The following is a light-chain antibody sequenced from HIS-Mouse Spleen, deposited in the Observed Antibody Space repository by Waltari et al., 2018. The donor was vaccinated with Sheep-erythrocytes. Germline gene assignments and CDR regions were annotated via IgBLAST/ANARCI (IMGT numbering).Light chain of an antibody. CDR3: CSYAGSSTFVV. J-gene: IGLJ2*01. V-gene: IGLV2-23*03. Sequence: QSALTQPASVSGSPGKSITTSCTGTSSDVGSYNLVSWYQQHPGKAPNLMIYEGSKRPSGVSNRFSGSKSGNTASLTISGLQAEDEADYYCCSYAGSSTFVVFGGGTKLTVL. CDR2: EGS. CDR1: SSDVGSYNL.